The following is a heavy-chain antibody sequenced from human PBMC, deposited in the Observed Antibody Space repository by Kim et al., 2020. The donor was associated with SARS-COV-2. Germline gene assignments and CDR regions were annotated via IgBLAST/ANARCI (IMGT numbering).Heavy chain of an antibody. Sequence: GGSLRLSCAASGFTFSSSGMNWVRQAPGRGLEWVSYISSSSSTIYYADSVKGRFTISRDNAKNSLYLQMNSLRAEDTAVYYCARKVEYYDSSGYYPAYYYFGMDVWGQRTTVTVSS. CDR3: ARKVEYYDSSGYYPAYYYFGMDV. D-gene: IGHD3-22*01. CDR2: ISSSSSTI. V-gene: IGHV3-48*04. J-gene: IGHJ6*02. CDR1: GFTFSSSG.